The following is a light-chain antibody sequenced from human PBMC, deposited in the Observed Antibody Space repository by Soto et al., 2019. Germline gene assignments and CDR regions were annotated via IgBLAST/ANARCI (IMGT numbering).Light chain of an antibody. Sequence: EVVMTQSPATLSVSPGERATLSCRASQTVSRNLAWYQQRPGQAPRLLIYDVSSRATGIPDRFSGSGSGTVFTLTINILEPDDFAVYYCHQYGNSPQTFGQGTKVDIK. CDR3: HQYGNSPQT. V-gene: IGKV3D-15*03. J-gene: IGKJ1*01. CDR2: DVS. CDR1: QTVSRN.